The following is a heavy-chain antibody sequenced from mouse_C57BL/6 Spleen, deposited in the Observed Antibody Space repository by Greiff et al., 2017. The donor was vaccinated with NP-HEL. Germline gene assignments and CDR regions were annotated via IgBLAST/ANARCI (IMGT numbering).Heavy chain of an antibody. V-gene: IGHV5-9-1*02. Sequence: EVQLVESGEGLVKPGGSLKLSCAASGFTFSSYAMSWVRQTPETRLAWVAYISSGGDYIYYADTVKGRFTISRDNARNTLYLQMSSLKSEDTAMYYCTRNYGSSYRDYAMDYWGQGTSVTVSS. CDR3: TRNYGSSYRDYAMDY. CDR2: ISSGGDYI. D-gene: IGHD1-1*01. CDR1: GFTFSSYA. J-gene: IGHJ4*01.